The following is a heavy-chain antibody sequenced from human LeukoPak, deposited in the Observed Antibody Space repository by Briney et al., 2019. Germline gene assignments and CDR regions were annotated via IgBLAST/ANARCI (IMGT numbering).Heavy chain of an antibody. V-gene: IGHV3-23*01. CDR3: ANDYRSGSFHDF. J-gene: IGHJ4*02. CDR2: ISRRGDYT. CDR1: GFAFSSYA. Sequence: GGSLRLSCAASGFAFSSYAMSWVRQPPGKGLEWVSVISRRGDYTYYADSVKGRFTISRDNSKNTLYLQMNTLRAEDTAVYYCANDYRSGSFHDFWGQGTLVTVSS. D-gene: IGHD3-10*01.